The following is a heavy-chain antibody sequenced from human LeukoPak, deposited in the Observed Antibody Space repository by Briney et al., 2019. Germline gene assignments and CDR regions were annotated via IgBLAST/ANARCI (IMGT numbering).Heavy chain of an antibody. J-gene: IGHJ4*02. D-gene: IGHD3-3*01. Sequence: ASVKVSCKASGYTFTGYYMHWVRQAPGQGLEWMGWINPNSGGTNYAQKFQGRVTMTRDTSISTAYMELSRLRSDDTAVYYCARGSELRITIFGVENDYWGQGTLVTVSS. V-gene: IGHV1-2*02. CDR3: ARGSELRITIFGVENDY. CDR1: GYTFTGYY. CDR2: INPNSGGT.